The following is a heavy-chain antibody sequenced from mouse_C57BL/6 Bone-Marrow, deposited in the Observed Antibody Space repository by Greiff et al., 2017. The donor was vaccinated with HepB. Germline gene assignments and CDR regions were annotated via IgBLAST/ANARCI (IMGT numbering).Heavy chain of an antibody. V-gene: IGHV1-72*01. CDR2: IDPNSGGT. CDR3: ARSNDGDYSYWYFDV. Sequence: QVQLQQPGAELVKPGASVKLSCKASGYTFTSYWMHWVKQRPGRGLEWIGRIDPNSGGTKYNEKFKSKATLTVDKPSSTAYMQLISLTSEDSAVYYCARSNDGDYSYWYFDVWGTGTTVTVSS. D-gene: IGHD2-3*01. J-gene: IGHJ1*03. CDR1: GYTFTSYW.